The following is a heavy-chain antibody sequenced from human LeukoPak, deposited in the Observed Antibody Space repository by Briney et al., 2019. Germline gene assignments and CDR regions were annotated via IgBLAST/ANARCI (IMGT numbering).Heavy chain of an antibody. D-gene: IGHD4-17*01. V-gene: IGHV3-23*01. CDR1: GFTFSNYA. J-gene: IGHJ5*02. Sequence: GGSLRLSCAASGFTFSNYALSWVRQAPGKGLEWVSVISGSGGSTYYADSVKGRFTISRDNSRSMMYLQMNSLRAEDTAVYYCTRSPEPFDYGPYNWFDPWGQGTRVTVSS. CDR3: TRSPEPFDYGPYNWFDP. CDR2: ISGSGGST.